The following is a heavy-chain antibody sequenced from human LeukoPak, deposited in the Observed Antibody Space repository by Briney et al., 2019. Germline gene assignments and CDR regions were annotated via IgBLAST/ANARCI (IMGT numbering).Heavy chain of an antibody. D-gene: IGHD6-13*01. Sequence: GASVKVSCKASGYTFTSSDINWVRQAPGQGLEWMGWMNPNSGKTGYARKFQGRVTMTKYTSISTAYMEVSSLGYEDTAIYYCARGRPGLASAGTYDFWGQGTLITVSS. V-gene: IGHV1-8*01. CDR1: GYTFTSSD. CDR2: MNPNSGKT. CDR3: ARGRPGLASAGTYDF. J-gene: IGHJ4*02.